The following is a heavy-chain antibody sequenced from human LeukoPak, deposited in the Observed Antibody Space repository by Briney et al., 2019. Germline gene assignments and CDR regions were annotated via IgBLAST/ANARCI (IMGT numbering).Heavy chain of an antibody. CDR2: ISGGGGST. D-gene: IGHD3-22*01. Sequence: GGSLRLSCAASGFTFSSNDMSWVRQAPGKGLEWVSAISGGGGSTYADSVKGRFTISRDNSKSTVYLQMNSLRAGDTAVYYCARDGYYQYYGMDVWGQGTTVTVSS. J-gene: IGHJ6*02. V-gene: IGHV3-23*01. CDR3: ARDGYYQYYGMDV. CDR1: GFTFSSND.